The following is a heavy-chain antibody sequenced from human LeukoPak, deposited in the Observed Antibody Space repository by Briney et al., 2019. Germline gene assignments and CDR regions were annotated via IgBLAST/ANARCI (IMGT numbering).Heavy chain of an antibody. CDR3: AKYGDILTGYPYYFDY. CDR2: IYGGGVST. V-gene: IGHV3-23*01. Sequence: GGSLRLSCAASRFTFSSYGMSWVRQAPGKGLEWVSTIYGGGVSTYYADSVKGRFTISRDNSKNTLYLQMNSLRAEDTAVYYCAKYGDILTGYPYYFDYWGQGTLVTVSS. CDR1: RFTFSSYG. D-gene: IGHD3-9*01. J-gene: IGHJ4*02.